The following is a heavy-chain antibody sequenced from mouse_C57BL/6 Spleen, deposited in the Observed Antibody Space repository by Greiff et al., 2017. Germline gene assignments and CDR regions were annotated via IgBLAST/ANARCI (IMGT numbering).Heavy chain of an antibody. CDR2: INPNNGGT. J-gene: IGHJ2*01. D-gene: IGHD1-1*01. V-gene: IGHV1-18*01. CDR1: GYTFTDYN. CDR3: ARGLGDGSPFDY. Sequence: VQLQQSGPELVKPGASVKIPCKASGYTFTDYNMDWVKQSHGKSLEWIGDINPNNGGTIDNQKFKGKATLTVDKSSSTAYMELRSLTSEDTAVYYCARGLGDGSPFDYWGQGTTLTVSS.